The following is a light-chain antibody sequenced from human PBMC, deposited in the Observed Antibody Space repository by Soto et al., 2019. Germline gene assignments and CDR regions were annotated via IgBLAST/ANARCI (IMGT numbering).Light chain of an antibody. V-gene: IGKV1-9*01. CDR1: QGINTF. J-gene: IGKJ4*01. CDR2: GAS. CDR3: QDVTADLALI. Sequence: DTQLSQSPPFLPASVGDRVTITCRASQGINTFLAWYQQQPGQAPKLLIYGASTLQSGVPSRFSGSGSGTEFTLTIDSLQPEDFATYYCQDVTADLALIFGGGTKVEI.